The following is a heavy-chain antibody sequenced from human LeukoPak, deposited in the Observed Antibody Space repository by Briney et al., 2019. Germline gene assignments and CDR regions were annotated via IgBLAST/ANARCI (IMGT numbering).Heavy chain of an antibody. CDR1: GFTVSSNY. D-gene: IGHD3-3*01. Sequence: GGSLRLSCAASGFTVSSNYMSWVRQAPGKGLEWVSVIYSGGSTYYADSVKGRFTISRDNSKNTLYLQMNSLRAEDTAVYYCASLRTLSGYEEFWGQGTLVTVSS. V-gene: IGHV3-53*01. CDR3: ASLRTLSGYEEF. J-gene: IGHJ4*02. CDR2: IYSGGST.